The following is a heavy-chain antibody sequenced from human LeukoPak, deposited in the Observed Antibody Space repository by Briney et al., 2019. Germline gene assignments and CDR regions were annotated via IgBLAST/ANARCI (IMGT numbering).Heavy chain of an antibody. D-gene: IGHD2-2*01. CDR1: GYTFTSYD. CDR2: MNPNSGNT. J-gene: IGHJ6*02. CDR3: ARPPNCSSTSCYGYYYGMDV. Sequence: GASVKVSCKASGYTFTSYDINWVRQATGQGLEWMGWMNPNSGNTGYEQKFQGRVTMTRNTSISTAYMELSSLRSEDTAVYYCARPPNCSSTSCYGYYYGMDVWGQGTTVTVSS. V-gene: IGHV1-8*01.